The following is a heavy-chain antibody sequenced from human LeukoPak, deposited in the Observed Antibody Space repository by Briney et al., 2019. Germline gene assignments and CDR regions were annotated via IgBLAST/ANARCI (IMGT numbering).Heavy chain of an antibody. J-gene: IGHJ4*02. D-gene: IGHD1-1*01. CDR1: WFTVSSNS. Sequence: PGGALRLSCTVSWFTVSSNSMSWVRPAPRKGLEGVSFIYSDNTHYSDSVKGRFTISRDNSKNTLYLQMNSLRAEDTAVYYCAKVDVRGYMYGFDFWGQGTLVTVSS. CDR3: AKVDVRGYMYGFDF. CDR2: IYSDNT. V-gene: IGHV3-53*01.